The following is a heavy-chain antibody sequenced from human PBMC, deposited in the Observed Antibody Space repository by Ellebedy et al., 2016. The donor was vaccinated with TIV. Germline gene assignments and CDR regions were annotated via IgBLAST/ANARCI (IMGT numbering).Heavy chain of an antibody. CDR2: ITESGGNT. D-gene: IGHD5-12*01. V-gene: IGHV3-21*01. Sequence: GESLKISCAASGFTFSSYGMSWVRQAPGKGLEWVSSITESGGNTYYADSVKGRFTISRDNAKNTLYLQMNSLRAEDTAVYYCASELRLGYWGQGTLVTVSS. CDR3: ASELRLGY. CDR1: GFTFSSYG. J-gene: IGHJ4*02.